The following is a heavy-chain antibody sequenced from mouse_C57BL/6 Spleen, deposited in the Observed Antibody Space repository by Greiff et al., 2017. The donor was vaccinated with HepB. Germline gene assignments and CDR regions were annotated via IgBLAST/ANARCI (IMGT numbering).Heavy chain of an antibody. V-gene: IGHV1-55*01. CDR3: AREDSSGPFAY. D-gene: IGHD3-2*02. Sequence: VQLQQPGAELVKPGASVKMSCKASGYTFPSYWLTWVKRRPGQGLEWIGDIYPGSGSTNYNEKFKSKATLTVDTPSSTAYMQLSSLTSEDSAVYYCAREDSSGPFAYWGQGTLVTVSA. J-gene: IGHJ3*01. CDR2: IYPGSGST. CDR1: GYTFPSYW.